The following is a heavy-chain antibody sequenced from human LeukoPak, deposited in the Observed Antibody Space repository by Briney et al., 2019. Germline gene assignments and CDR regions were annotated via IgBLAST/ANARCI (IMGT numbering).Heavy chain of an antibody. V-gene: IGHV3-23*01. D-gene: IGHD7-27*01. J-gene: IGHJ4*02. CDR2: ISGSGGST. CDR1: EFTFSSYA. Sequence: GGSLRLSCAASEFTFSSYAMSWVRQAPGKGLEWVSAISGSGGSTYYADSVKGRFTISRDNSKNTLYLQMNSLRAEDTAVYYCAKRLGIHKGVHDYWGQGTLVTVSS. CDR3: AKRLGIHKGVHDY.